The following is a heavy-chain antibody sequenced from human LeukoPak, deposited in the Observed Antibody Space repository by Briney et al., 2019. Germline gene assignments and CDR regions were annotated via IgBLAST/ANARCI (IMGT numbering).Heavy chain of an antibody. V-gene: IGHV3-33*01. CDR1: GFTFSSYG. CDR3: ARRHKVITMVRVVLTYYYYGMDV. Sequence: GRSLRLSCAASGFTFSSYGMHWVRQAPGKGLEWVAVIWYDGSNKYYADSVKGRFTISRDNSKNTLYLQMNSLRAEDTAVYYCARRHKVITMVRVVLTYYYYGMDVWGKGTTVTVSS. J-gene: IGHJ6*04. CDR2: IWYDGSNK. D-gene: IGHD3-10*01.